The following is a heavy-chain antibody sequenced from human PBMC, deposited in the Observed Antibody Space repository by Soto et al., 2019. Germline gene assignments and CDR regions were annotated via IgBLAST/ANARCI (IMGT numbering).Heavy chain of an antibody. CDR1: GGTFSSYA. CDR2: IIPIFGTA. CDR3: ARSGLNYDILTGPILRNYYYYGMDV. Sequence: SVKVSCKASGGTFSSYAISWVRQAPGQGLEWMGGIIPIFGTANYAQKFQGRVTITADESTSTAYMELSSLRSEDTAVYYCARSGLNYDILTGPILRNYYYYGMDVWGQGTTVTVSS. J-gene: IGHJ6*02. V-gene: IGHV1-69*13. D-gene: IGHD3-9*01.